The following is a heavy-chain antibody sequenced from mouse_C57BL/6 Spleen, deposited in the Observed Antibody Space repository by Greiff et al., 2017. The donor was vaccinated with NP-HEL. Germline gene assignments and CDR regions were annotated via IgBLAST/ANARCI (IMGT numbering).Heavy chain of an antibody. Sequence: QVHVKQSGAELARPGASVKLSCKASGYTFTSYGISWVKQRTGQGLEWIGEIYPRSGNTYYNEKFKGKATLTADKSSSTAYMELRSLTSEDSAVYFCARLMTTVVADYYAMDYWGQGTSVTVSS. CDR2: IYPRSGNT. D-gene: IGHD1-1*01. V-gene: IGHV1-81*01. J-gene: IGHJ4*01. CDR3: ARLMTTVVADYYAMDY. CDR1: GYTFTSYG.